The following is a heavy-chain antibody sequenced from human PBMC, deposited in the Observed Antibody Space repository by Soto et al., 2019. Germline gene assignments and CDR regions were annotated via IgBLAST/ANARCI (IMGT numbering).Heavy chain of an antibody. CDR1: GGSISSGDYY. V-gene: IGHV4-30-4*01. Sequence: SETLSLTCTVSGGSISSGDYYWSWIRQPPGKGLEWIGYIYYSGSTYYNPSLKSRVTISVDTSKNQFSLKLSSVTAADTAVYYCARGDRWELPFDYWGQGTLVTVSS. J-gene: IGHJ4*02. CDR2: IYYSGST. D-gene: IGHD1-26*01. CDR3: ARGDRWELPFDY.